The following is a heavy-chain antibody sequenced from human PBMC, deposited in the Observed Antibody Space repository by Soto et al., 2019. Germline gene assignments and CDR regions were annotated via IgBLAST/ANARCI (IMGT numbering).Heavy chain of an antibody. J-gene: IGHJ4*02. CDR2: IYYSGST. D-gene: IGHD6-13*01. V-gene: IGHV4-39*01. Sequence: QLLESGPGLVKPSETLSLTCTVSGGSISSSSYYWGWIRQPPGKGLEWIGSIYYSGSTYYNPSLKSRVTISVDTSKNQFSLKLSSVTAADTAVYYCARIAAGGTYFDYWGQGTLVTVSS. CDR1: GGSISSSSYY. CDR3: ARIAAGGTYFDY.